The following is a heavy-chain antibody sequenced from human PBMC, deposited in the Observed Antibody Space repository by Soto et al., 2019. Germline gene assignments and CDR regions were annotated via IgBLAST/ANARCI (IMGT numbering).Heavy chain of an antibody. Sequence: QMQLQESGPGLVKPSETLSLTCTVSGGSITSSRYYWGWIRQPPGQGLEWLGTIYSIGNTYYNPSLKSRVTISVDKYKSQLFLQLCSVTVPDTAVYYGARQIYDSSGYYYAYWGQGTLVTVSS. J-gene: IGHJ4*02. CDR3: ARQIYDSSGYYYAY. V-gene: IGHV4-39*01. CDR1: GGSITSSRYY. D-gene: IGHD3-22*01. CDR2: IYSIGNT.